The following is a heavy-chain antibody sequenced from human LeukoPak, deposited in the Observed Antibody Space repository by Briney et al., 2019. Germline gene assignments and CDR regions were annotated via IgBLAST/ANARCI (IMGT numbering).Heavy chain of an antibody. V-gene: IGHV3-7*01. CDR3: VADSSSSFH. Sequence: TGGSLRLSCAASGFTFSSYWMSWVRQAPGKGLEWVANIKQDGSEKYYVDSVKGRFTISKDNAKNSLYLQMNSLRAEDTAVYYCVADSSSSFHWGQGTLVTVSS. CDR2: IKQDGSEK. D-gene: IGHD6-6*01. J-gene: IGHJ4*02. CDR1: GFTFSSYW.